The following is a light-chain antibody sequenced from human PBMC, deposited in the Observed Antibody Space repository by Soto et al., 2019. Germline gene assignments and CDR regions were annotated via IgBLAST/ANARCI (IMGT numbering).Light chain of an antibody. CDR3: QQLNSYPPCT. V-gene: IGKV1-9*01. J-gene: IGKJ2*02. CDR2: AAS. Sequence: DIQLTQSPSFLSASVGDRVTITCWASQGISSYLAWYQQKPGKAPKLLIYAASTLQSGVPSRFSGSGSGTEFTLTISSLQPEDFATYYCQQLNSYPPCTFGQGTKLEIK. CDR1: QGISSY.